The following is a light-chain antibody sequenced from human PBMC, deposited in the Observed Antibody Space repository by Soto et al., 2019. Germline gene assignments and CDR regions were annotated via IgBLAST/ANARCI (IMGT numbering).Light chain of an antibody. V-gene: IGKV3-20*01. CDR2: GAS. J-gene: IGKJ4*01. Sequence: EVVLTQSPGTLSLSPGERATLSCRARQSVSSSYLAWYQQKPGQAPRLLIYGASSRATGIPDRFSGSGSGTDFTLTISRLEPEDFAVYYCQQFNIHRLTFGGGTKVDIQ. CDR3: QQFNIHRLT. CDR1: QSVSSSY.